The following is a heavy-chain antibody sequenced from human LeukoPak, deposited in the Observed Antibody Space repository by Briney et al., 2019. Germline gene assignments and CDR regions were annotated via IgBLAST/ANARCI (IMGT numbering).Heavy chain of an antibody. D-gene: IGHD1-1*01. Sequence: GGSLRLSCAASRFTFNTYWMHWVRQAPWKGLVWVSRIDSDGYSTAYADSVKGRFTISRDNAKNTLYLQMNSLRAEDTAVYYCASEGTTGTTWGPDYWGQGTLVTVSS. V-gene: IGHV3-74*01. CDR1: RFTFNTYW. CDR3: ASEGTTGTTWGPDY. CDR2: IDSDGYST. J-gene: IGHJ4*02.